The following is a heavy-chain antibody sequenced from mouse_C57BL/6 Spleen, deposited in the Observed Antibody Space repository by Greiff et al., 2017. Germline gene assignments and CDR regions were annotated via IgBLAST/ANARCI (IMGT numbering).Heavy chain of an antibody. V-gene: IGHV3-6*01. Sequence: EVKLMESGPGLVKPSQSLSLTCSVTGYSITSGYYWNWIRQFPGNKLEWMGYISYDGSNNYNPSLKNRISITRDTSKNQFFLKLNSVTTEDTATYYCARYSWGQGTLVTVSA. CDR3: ARYS. J-gene: IGHJ3*01. CDR1: GYSITSGYY. CDR2: ISYDGSN.